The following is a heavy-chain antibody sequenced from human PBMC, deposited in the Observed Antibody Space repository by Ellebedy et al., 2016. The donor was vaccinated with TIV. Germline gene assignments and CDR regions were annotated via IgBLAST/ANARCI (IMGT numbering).Heavy chain of an antibody. CDR1: GFSFTTSW. Sequence: KVSCNTSGFSFTTSWIGWVRQVPGKGLEWVGIIYGDESDTKYSPSFQGQVTISVDESITTAYLRWSSLKTSDTAMYYCASAKYYGSGTYAHYLDYWGQGTLVTVSS. CDR2: IYGDESDT. CDR3: ASAKYYGSGTYAHYLDY. J-gene: IGHJ4*02. V-gene: IGHV5-51*01. D-gene: IGHD3-10*01.